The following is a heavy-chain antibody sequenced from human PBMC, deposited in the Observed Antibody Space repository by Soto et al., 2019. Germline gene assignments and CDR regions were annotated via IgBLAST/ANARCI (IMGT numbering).Heavy chain of an antibody. D-gene: IGHD1-1*01. CDR3: GRGGGGGINWKQRGYYYMDV. V-gene: IGHV1-3*01. CDR2: INAGNGNT. J-gene: IGHJ6*03. CDR1: GYTFTSYA. Sequence: QVQLVQSGAEVKKPGASVKVSCKASGYTFTSYAMHWVRQAPGQRLEWMGWINAGNGNTKYSQKFQGRVTITRDTSASTAHMGLGSLRSEETAVYYCGRGGGGGINWKQRGYYYMDVWGKGTTVTVSS.